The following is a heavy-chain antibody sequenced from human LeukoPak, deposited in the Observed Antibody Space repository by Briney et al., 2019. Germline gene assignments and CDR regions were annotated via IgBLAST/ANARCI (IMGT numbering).Heavy chain of an antibody. CDR1: GFTFSRYT. V-gene: IGHV3-21*01. Sequence: GGSLRLSCAGSGFTFSRYTFNWVRQAPGRGLEWVSAISGDSKYIYYTDSVKGRFTISRDNARNSVYLQMNSLRAEDTAVYYCARENYDSSGYYISNFDYWGQGTLVTVSS. J-gene: IGHJ4*02. CDR3: ARENYDSSGYYISNFDY. D-gene: IGHD3-22*01. CDR2: ISGDSKYI.